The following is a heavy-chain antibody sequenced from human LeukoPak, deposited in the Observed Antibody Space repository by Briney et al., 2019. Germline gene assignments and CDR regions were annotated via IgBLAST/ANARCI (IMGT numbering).Heavy chain of an antibody. V-gene: IGHV1-8*02. CDR1: GYTFTNYG. Sequence: GASVKVSCKASGYTFTNYGISWVRQATGQGLEWMGWMNPNSGNTGYAQKFQGRVTMTRNTSISTAYMELSSLRSEDTAVYYCAIQQSYCSSTSCDPVSVDYWGQGTLVTVSS. J-gene: IGHJ4*02. CDR2: MNPNSGNT. D-gene: IGHD2-2*01. CDR3: AIQQSYCSSTSCDPVSVDY.